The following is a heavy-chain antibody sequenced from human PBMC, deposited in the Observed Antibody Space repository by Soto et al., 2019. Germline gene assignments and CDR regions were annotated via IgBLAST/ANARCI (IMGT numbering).Heavy chain of an antibody. V-gene: IGHV3-33*01. J-gene: IGHJ6*02. CDR3: AREPVGPDYAMDV. Sequence: QMQLVASGGSVVQPGTSLRLSCAASGFDFSTYGMHWVRQTPGKGLEWVAVLGFDGGGRYYADSVKGRFTISRDNSKKMLYLQMDSLRAEDTALYYCAREPVGPDYAMDVWGQGTTVTVSS. D-gene: IGHD1-26*01. CDR2: LGFDGGGR. CDR1: GFDFSTYG.